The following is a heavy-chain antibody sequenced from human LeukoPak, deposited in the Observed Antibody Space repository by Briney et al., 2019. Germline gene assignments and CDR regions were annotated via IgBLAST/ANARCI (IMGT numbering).Heavy chain of an antibody. CDR3: ARGRRAYSSSWFPSGGGPHKNDY. CDR2: IYYSGST. D-gene: IGHD6-13*01. J-gene: IGHJ4*02. V-gene: IGHV4-39*01. CDR1: GGSISSSSYY. Sequence: SETLSLTCTVSGGSISSSSYYWGWIRQPPGKGLEWIGSIYYSGSTYYNPSLKSRVTISVDTSKNQFSLKLSSVTAADTAVYYCARGRRAYSSSWFPSGGGPHKNDYWGQGTLVTVSS.